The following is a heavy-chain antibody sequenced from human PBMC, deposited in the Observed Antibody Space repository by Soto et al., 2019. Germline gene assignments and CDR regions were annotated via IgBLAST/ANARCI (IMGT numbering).Heavy chain of an antibody. D-gene: IGHD4-17*01. CDR2: ISGSGGST. CDR1: GFTFSSYA. J-gene: IGHJ4*02. Sequence: GGSLRLSCAASGFTFSSYAMSWVRQAPGKGLEWVSAISGSGGSTYYADSVKGRFTISRDNSKNTLYLQMNSLRAEDTAVYYCAKEFGYGDYGPYYLDYWGQGTLVTVSS. CDR3: AKEFGYGDYGPYYLDY. V-gene: IGHV3-23*01.